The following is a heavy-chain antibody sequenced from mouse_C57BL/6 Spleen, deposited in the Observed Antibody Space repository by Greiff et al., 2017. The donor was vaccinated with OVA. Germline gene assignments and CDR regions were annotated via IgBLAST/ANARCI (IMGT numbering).Heavy chain of an antibody. CDR3: AREGDVTYFDY. CDR2: ISYDGSN. V-gene: IGHV3-6*01. J-gene: IGHJ2*01. CDR1: GYSITSGYY. D-gene: IGHD2-13*01. Sequence: VQLKESGPGLVKPSQSLSLTCSVTGYSITSGYYWNWIRQFPGNKLEWMGYISYDGSNNYNPSLKNRISITRDTSKNQFFLKLNSVTTEDTATYYCAREGDVTYFDYWGQGTTLTVSS.